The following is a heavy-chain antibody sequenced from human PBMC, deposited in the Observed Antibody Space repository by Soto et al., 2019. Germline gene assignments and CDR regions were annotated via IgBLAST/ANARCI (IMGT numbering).Heavy chain of an antibody. D-gene: IGHD2-21*02. Sequence: SETLSLTCTVSGGSISSYYWSWIRQPPGKGLEWIGYIYYSGSTNYNPSLKSRVTISVDTSKNQFSLKLSSVTAADTAMYYCARMNCGGDCYPTPPNWFDPWGQGTLVTVSS. CDR2: IYYSGST. CDR1: GGSISSYY. V-gene: IGHV4-59*01. CDR3: ARMNCGGDCYPTPPNWFDP. J-gene: IGHJ5*02.